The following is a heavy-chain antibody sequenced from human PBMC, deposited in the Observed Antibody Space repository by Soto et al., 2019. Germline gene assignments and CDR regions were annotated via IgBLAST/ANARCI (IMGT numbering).Heavy chain of an antibody. D-gene: IGHD1-20*01. V-gene: IGHV3-49*01. J-gene: IGHJ6*02. Sequence: LRLSCTTSGFNFGDYAMSWFRLAPGSGLEWVGVVRSKAYGATTDYAASVKGRFAISRDGSKSIAYLQMSSVTTEDTAVYYCARYTYTSRYNPYGMDVWGHGTTVTVSS. CDR2: VRSKAYGATT. CDR1: GFNFGDYA. CDR3: ARYTYTSRYNPYGMDV.